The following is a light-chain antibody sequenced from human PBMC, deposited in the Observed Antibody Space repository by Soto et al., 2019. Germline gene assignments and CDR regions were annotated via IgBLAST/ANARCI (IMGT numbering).Light chain of an antibody. V-gene: IGLV1-40*01. CDR3: QSYDSSLNVV. CDR1: SSNIGAGYD. J-gene: IGLJ2*01. CDR2: DDT. Sequence: QSVLTQPPSVSGAPGQRVTIACTGSSSNIGAGYDVHWYQQLPGTAPKLLIFDDTNRPSGVPDRFSGSKSGTSASLAITGLQAEDEADYYCQSYDSSLNVVFGGGTQLTVL.